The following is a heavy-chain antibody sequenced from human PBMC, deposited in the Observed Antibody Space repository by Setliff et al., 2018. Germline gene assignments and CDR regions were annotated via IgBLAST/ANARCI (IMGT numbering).Heavy chain of an antibody. CDR2: INRDGSYT. D-gene: IGHD3-10*01. CDR1: GFTFSSYW. Sequence: PGGSLRLSCAASGFTFSSYWMYWVRQAPGKGLVWVSRINRDGSYTVYADSVEGRFTISRDNDKNTLYLQMNSLGAEDTAVYYCARAGYGKGYDYWGQGTLVTVSS. CDR3: ARAGYGKGYDY. J-gene: IGHJ4*01. V-gene: IGHV3-74*01.